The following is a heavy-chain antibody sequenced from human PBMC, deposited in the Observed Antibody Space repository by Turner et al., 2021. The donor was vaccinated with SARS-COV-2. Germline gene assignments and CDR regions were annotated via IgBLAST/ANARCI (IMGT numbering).Heavy chain of an antibody. CDR1: GLRFSDYH. J-gene: IGHJ3*02. D-gene: IGHD1-26*01. CDR2: IRDKASSDTT. Sequence: EVQLVESGGGLVQPGGSLRLSCAASGLRFSDYHRDWVRQAPGKGLEWVGLIRDKASSDTTEYATSVKGRFSVSRDESDNSLFLQMNSLQIEDTAVYYCLRGGRGRPFDIWGQGSAVTISS. V-gene: IGHV3-72*01. CDR3: LRGGRGRPFDI.